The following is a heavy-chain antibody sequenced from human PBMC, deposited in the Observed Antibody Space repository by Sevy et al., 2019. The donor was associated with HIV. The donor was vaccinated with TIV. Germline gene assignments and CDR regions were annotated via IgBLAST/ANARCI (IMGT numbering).Heavy chain of an antibody. CDR1: GDSISSDSW. CDR2: SYHDGRT. V-gene: IGHV4-4*02. J-gene: IGHJ4*02. CDR3: VREVGHLMRIDY. Sequence: SETLSLTCAVSGDSISSDSWWTWVRQSPEKGLEWIGESYHDGRTNYNPSLWGRATISVDMSKNQFSLDLTSVTAADTALYYCVREVGHLMRIDYWGQGTLVTVSP.